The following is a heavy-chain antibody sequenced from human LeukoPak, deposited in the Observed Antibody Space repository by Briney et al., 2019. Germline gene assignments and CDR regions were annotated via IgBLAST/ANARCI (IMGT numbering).Heavy chain of an antibody. D-gene: IGHD1-26*01. V-gene: IGHV3-72*01. J-gene: IGHJ3*02. CDR1: GFTFIDHY. CDR3: ARDVGSGDDAFDI. CDR2: ARNKANTYTT. Sequence: TGGSLRLSCAASGFTFIDHYMDWVRQAPGKGLEWGGRARNKANTYTTEYAASVKGRFTISRDDSKNSLYLQMNSLKTEDTAVYYCARDVGSGDDAFDIWGQGTMVTVSS.